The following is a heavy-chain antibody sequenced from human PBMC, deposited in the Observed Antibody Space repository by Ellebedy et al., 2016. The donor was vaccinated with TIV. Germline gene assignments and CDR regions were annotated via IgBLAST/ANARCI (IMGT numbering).Heavy chain of an antibody. CDR1: GFSLSTSGVG. J-gene: IGHJ4*02. D-gene: IGHD6-19*01. CDR3: AHRQRMTNNGWHFHD. V-gene: IGHV2-5*01. Sequence: SGPTLVKPPQTLTLTCTFSGFSLSTSGVGVGWIRQPPGKALDWVALIHWNDEKQYSPSLKNRLTITKDTSKNQVVLIMTNMDPMDTGTYHCAHRQRMTNNGWHFHDWGQGTLVTVSS. CDR2: IHWNDEK.